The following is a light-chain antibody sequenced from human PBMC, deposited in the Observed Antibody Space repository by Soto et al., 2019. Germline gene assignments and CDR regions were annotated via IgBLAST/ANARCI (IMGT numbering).Light chain of an antibody. CDR3: QQYGSSLWT. Sequence: EIVLTQSPGTLSLSPGERASLSCRASQSVSSTYLAWYQQKPGQAPRLLIYATSTRATGIPDRFSGSGSGTDFTLTISRQEPEDFAVYYCQQYGSSLWTFGQGTKVEIK. CDR2: ATS. CDR1: QSVSSTY. J-gene: IGKJ1*01. V-gene: IGKV3-20*01.